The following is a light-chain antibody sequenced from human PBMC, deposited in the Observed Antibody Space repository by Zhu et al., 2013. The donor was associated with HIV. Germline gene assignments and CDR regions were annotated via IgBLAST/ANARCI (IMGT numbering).Light chain of an antibody. V-gene: IGKV3-11*01. CDR2: GSF. Sequence: DIVMTQSPVSLSASPGERATLSCRASQSISTNLAWYQQKPGQPPRLLIYGSFKRAIGVPARFSGSGSGTDFTLTISSLEPEDFAVYYCQQRSNWPYTFGQGTKLEIK. CDR3: QQRSNWPYT. CDR1: QSISTN. J-gene: IGKJ2*01.